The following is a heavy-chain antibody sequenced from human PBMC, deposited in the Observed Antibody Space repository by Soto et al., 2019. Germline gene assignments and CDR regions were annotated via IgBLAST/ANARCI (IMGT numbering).Heavy chain of an antibody. CDR2: ISGYNGET. J-gene: IGHJ6*02. Sequence: QGQLVQSGPEAKKPGASVKVSCKASGYTFSRYGISWVRQAPGQGLEWMGWISGYNGETKYAQKVQGRVTMTIDTSTYTANMELRSLTSDDTAIYYCAKNGQPPYYYYGMDVWGQGTTVTVSS. V-gene: IGHV1-18*01. D-gene: IGHD2-8*01. CDR3: AKNGQPPYYYYGMDV. CDR1: GYTFSRYG.